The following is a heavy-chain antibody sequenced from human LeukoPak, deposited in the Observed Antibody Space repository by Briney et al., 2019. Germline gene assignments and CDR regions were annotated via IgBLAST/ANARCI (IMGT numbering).Heavy chain of an antibody. Sequence: PSETLSLTCTVSGGSISSSSYYWGWIRQPPGKGLERIGSIYYSGSTNYNPSLKSRVTMAVDTSKNQFSLKLSSVTAADTAVYYCARAVGEVPAAILGRSNWFDPWGQGTLVTVSS. V-gene: IGHV4-39*07. CDR1: GGSISSSSYY. D-gene: IGHD2-2*01. J-gene: IGHJ5*02. CDR3: ARAVGEVPAAILGRSNWFDP. CDR2: IYYSGST.